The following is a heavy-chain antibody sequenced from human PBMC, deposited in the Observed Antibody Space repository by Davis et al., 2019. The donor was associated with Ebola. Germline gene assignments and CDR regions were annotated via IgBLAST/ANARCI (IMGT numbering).Heavy chain of an antibody. J-gene: IGHJ5*02. D-gene: IGHD2-15*01. CDR2: INPSGGST. Sequence: ASVKVSCKASGYTFTSYYMHWVRQAPGQGLEWMGIINPSGGSTSYAQKFQGRVTMTRDTSTSTVYMELSSLRSEDTAVYYCARQIVVVVAASKTGRFDPWGQGTLVTVSS. CDR3: ARQIVVVVAASKTGRFDP. CDR1: GYTFTSYY. V-gene: IGHV1-46*01.